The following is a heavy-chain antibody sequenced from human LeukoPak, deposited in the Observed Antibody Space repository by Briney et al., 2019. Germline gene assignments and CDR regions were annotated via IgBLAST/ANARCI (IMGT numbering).Heavy chain of an antibody. CDR2: INPSGGST. CDR3: ARRSSGYGFDP. CDR1: GYTFTSYY. J-gene: IGHJ5*02. D-gene: IGHD3-22*01. Sequence: GASVKVSCKASGYTFTSYYMHWVRQAPGQGLEWMGIINPSGGSTSYAQKFQGRVTMTRDMSTSTVYMELSSLRSEDTAVYYCARRSSGYGFDPWGQGTLVTVSS. V-gene: IGHV1-46*01.